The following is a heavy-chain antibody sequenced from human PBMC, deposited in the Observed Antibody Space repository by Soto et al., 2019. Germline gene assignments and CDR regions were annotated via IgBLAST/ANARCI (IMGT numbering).Heavy chain of an antibody. CDR3: ARVSGLLWFGELLLYYYYYYGMDV. J-gene: IGHJ6*02. V-gene: IGHV3-21*01. Sequence: GGSLRLSCAASGFTFSSYSMNWVRQAPGKGLEWVSSISSSSSYIYYADSVKGRFTISRDNAKNSLYLKMNSLRAEDTAVYYCARVSGLLWFGELLLYYYYYYGMDVWGQGTTVTVSS. CDR2: ISSSSSYI. D-gene: IGHD3-10*01. CDR1: GFTFSSYS.